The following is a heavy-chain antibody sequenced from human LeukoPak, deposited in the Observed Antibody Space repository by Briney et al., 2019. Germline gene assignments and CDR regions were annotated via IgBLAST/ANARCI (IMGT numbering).Heavy chain of an antibody. CDR3: ARRHMITFGGVIVDYFDY. CDR1: GSRFTSYW. V-gene: IGHV5-51*01. D-gene: IGHD3-16*02. Sequence: GESLKISCKGSGSRFTSYWIVWVRQMPGKGLEWMGIIYPGDSDIRYSPSFEGQVTIAADKSISTAYLQWSSLKASDTAMYYCARRHMITFGGVIVDYFDYWGQGTLVTVSS. J-gene: IGHJ4*02. CDR2: IYPGDSDI.